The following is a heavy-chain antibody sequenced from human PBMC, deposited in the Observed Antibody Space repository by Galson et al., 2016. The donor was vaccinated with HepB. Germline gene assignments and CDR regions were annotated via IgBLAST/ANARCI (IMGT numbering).Heavy chain of an antibody. CDR2: XXSDXXXI. CDR1: GFTFTXXX. Sequence: SLRLSCAASGFTFTXXXMHXXXQAXXXGLXXVSXXXSDXXXIXXXDSXXRGRFTISRDNAENMVFLXXHSLRVEDTGFYFCARDDVSAPGVPDFWGQGTLXTXSS. J-gene: IGHJ4*02. D-gene: IGHD6-13*01. V-gene: IGHV3-74*01. CDR3: ARDDVSAPGVPDF.